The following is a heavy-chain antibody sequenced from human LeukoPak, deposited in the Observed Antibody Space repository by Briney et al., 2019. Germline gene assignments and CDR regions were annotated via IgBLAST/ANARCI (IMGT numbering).Heavy chain of an antibody. V-gene: IGHV1-46*01. Sequence: ASVKVSCKASGYTFTSFHMHWVRQAPGQGLGWMGIINPSGGSTSYAQKFQGRVTMTRDTSTRVYMELSSLRSEDTAVYYCARDIHSSSWMEHDAFDIWGQGTMVTVSS. CDR3: ARDIHSSSWMEHDAFDI. J-gene: IGHJ3*02. CDR1: GYTFTSFH. CDR2: INPSGGST. D-gene: IGHD6-13*01.